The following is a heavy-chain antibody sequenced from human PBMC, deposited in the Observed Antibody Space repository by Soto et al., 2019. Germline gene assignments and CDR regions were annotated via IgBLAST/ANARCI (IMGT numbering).Heavy chain of an antibody. J-gene: IGHJ6*02. CDR2: ISNDGTNQ. CDR1: GFTFSNYG. CDR3: AKDLIATGYAVISGYYHGLDV. V-gene: IGHV3-30*18. Sequence: GGSLRLSCAASGFTFSNYGVHWVRQAPGKGLEWVAFISNDGTNQYYVDSVKGRFTISRDNSKNTLYLEMNSLRGEDTAVYYCAKDLIATGYAVISGYYHGLDVWGQGTAVTVSS. D-gene: IGHD2-21*01.